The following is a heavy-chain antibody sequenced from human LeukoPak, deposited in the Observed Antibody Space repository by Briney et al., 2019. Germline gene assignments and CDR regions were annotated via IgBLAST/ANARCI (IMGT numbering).Heavy chain of an antibody. CDR1: GFTFSVYS. CDR3: ARARAVVVPLGSRCFVFDY. D-gene: IGHD2-2*01. J-gene: IGHJ4*02. Sequence: PGGSLRLSCVASGFTFSVYSMNWVRQAPGKGLEWVSSITSTSSYIHYADSVKGRFTISRHNAKNSLYLQMNSLRAEDTALYYCARARAVVVPLGSRCFVFDYWGQGTLVTVST. V-gene: IGHV3-21*01. CDR2: ITSTSSYI.